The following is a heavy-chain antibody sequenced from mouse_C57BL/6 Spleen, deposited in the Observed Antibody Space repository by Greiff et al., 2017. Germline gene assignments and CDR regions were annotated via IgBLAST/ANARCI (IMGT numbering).Heavy chain of an antibody. Sequence: QVQLKESGAELVRPGTSVTLSCKASGYTFTSYWMHWVKQRPGQGLEWIGVIDPAASCTNYNQQFKGKATLTVDTSSSTAYMQLSSLTSDDSAVYYCTRGGYGSAGWYFDVWGTGTTVTVSS. J-gene: IGHJ1*03. CDR3: TRGGYGSAGWYFDV. V-gene: IGHV1-59*01. D-gene: IGHD1-1*01. CDR1: GYTFTSYW. CDR2: IDPAASCT.